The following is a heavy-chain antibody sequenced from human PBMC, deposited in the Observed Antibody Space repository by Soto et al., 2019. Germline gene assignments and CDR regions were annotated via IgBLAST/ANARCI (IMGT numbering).Heavy chain of an antibody. CDR3: AKDGHITIFGVVKGCPMDV. CDR1: VFTFISYG. J-gene: IGHJ6*02. CDR2: ISYDGSNK. D-gene: IGHD3-3*01. Sequence: GWSLRLACASSVFTFISYGMHWVRQAPGKGLEWVAVISYDGSNKYYADSVKGRFTISRDNSKNTLYLQMNSLRAEDTAVYYCAKDGHITIFGVVKGCPMDVWGQGNTV. V-gene: IGHV3-30*18.